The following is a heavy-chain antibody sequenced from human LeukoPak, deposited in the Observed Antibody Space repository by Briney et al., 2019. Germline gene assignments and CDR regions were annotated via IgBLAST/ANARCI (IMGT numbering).Heavy chain of an antibody. D-gene: IGHD3-22*01. J-gene: IGHJ4*02. V-gene: IGHV3-66*02. Sequence: PGGSLTLSCAASGFTVSSHYMSWVRQAPGKGLEWVSLFHSGGSIYHADSVKGRLTISRDTSKNTLYLQMNSLRPEDTAVYYCARISDTSGYFYFLDYWGQGTQVTVSS. CDR3: ARISDTSGYFYFLDY. CDR2: FHSGGSI. CDR1: GFTVSSHY.